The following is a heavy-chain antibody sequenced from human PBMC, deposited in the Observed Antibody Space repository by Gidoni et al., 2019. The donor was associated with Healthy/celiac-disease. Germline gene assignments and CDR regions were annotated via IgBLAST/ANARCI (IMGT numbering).Heavy chain of an antibody. Sequence: QLQLQESGPGLVKPSEPLSLTCTVSGGSISSSSYSWGWIRQPPGKVLEWIGSIYYRWSTYYNPSLNGRVTISVDTSKNQFSLKLSSVTAADTAVYYCARALAYPYDFWSGYGWYFDLWGRGTLVTVSS. CDR1: GGSISSSSYS. D-gene: IGHD3-3*01. CDR2: IYYRWST. J-gene: IGHJ2*01. CDR3: ARALAYPYDFWSGYGWYFDL. V-gene: IGHV4-39*01.